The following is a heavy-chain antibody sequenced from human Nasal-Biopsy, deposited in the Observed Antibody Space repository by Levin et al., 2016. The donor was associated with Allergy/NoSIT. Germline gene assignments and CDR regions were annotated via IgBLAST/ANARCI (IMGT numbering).Heavy chain of an antibody. J-gene: IGHJ4*02. Sequence: ASVKVSCKAPRHTLNTYSVHWVRLAPGQGLEWMGLINPVTGDTVYAQNFQGRITMTKDKSATTVSMTLGSLRYDDRALYYCARVDYYNSGTFDSWGPGTLVTVSS. V-gene: IGHV1-46*02. CDR3: ARVDYYNSGTFDS. CDR1: RHTLNTYS. D-gene: IGHD3-10*01. CDR2: INPVTGDT.